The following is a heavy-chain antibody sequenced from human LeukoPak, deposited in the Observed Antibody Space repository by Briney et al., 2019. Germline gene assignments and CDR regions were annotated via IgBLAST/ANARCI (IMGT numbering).Heavy chain of an antibody. CDR3: ARELGSRPYFDY. Sequence: GGSPRLSCAASGFTFSSYAMSWVRQAPGKGLEWVSAISGSGGSTYYADSVKGRFTISRDNSKNTLYLQMNSLRAEDTAVYYCARELGSRPYFDYWGKEPWSPSPQ. J-gene: IGHJ4*01. CDR1: GFTFSSYA. D-gene: IGHD1-26*01. CDR2: ISGSGGST. V-gene: IGHV3-23*01.